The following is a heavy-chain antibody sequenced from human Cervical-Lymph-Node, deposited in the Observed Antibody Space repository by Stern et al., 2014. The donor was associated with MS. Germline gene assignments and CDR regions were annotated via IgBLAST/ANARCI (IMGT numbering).Heavy chain of an antibody. CDR1: GYTFTNYG. CDR2: ISTNNGNT. J-gene: IGHJ4*02. D-gene: IGHD3-16*01. Sequence: VQLVSSGPAVKTPGASVTVSCKASGYTFTNYGINWVRQAPGQGSKVMGRISTNNGNTHYAQNIQGRVTMTTDTSTTTAYRELRSLRSDDTAVYYCASSGGSFWGRGTLVTVSS. CDR3: ASSGGSF. V-gene: IGHV1-18*01.